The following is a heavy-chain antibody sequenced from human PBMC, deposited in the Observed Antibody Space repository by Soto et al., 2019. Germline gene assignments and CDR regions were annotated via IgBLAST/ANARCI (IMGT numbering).Heavy chain of an antibody. V-gene: IGHV3-21*01. D-gene: IGHD2-15*01. CDR1: GFTFSSYS. CDR2: ISSSSSYI. CDR3: ARVGSGGNPHIDY. Sequence: EVHLVESGGGLVKPGGSLRLSCAASGFTFSSYSMNWVRQAPGKGLEWVSSISSSSSYIYYADSVKGRFTISRDNAKNSLYLKMNILRAEDMAVYYCARVGSGGNPHIDYLGQGTLVSVSS. J-gene: IGHJ4*02.